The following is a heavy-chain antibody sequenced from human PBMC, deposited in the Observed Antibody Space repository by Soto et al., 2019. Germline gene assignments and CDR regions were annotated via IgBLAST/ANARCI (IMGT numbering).Heavy chain of an antibody. CDR1: GFIVSDTY. J-gene: IGHJ3*02. Sequence: GGSLRLSCTASGFIVSDTYVNWVRQAPGKGLKWISVISNRGDTHYADSVRGRFSLSRDISDNTLHLQMNNLRVEDTAVYYCAREPRYCRGGSCSITGDAYDIWGQGTMVTVSS. D-gene: IGHD2-15*01. CDR3: AREPRYCRGGSCSITGDAYDI. CDR2: ISNRGDT. V-gene: IGHV3-66*01.